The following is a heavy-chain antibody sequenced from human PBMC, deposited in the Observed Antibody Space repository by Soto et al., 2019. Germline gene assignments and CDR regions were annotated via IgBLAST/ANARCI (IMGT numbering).Heavy chain of an antibody. CDR3: ATLGGVAARPYYYYGMDV. CDR1: GYTFTGYY. CDR2: INPNSGGT. V-gene: IGHV1-2*02. J-gene: IGHJ6*02. D-gene: IGHD6-6*01. Sequence: ASVKVSCKASGYTFTGYYMHWVRQAPGQGLEWMGWINPNSGGTNYAQKFQGRVTMTRDTSISTAHMELSRLRSDDTAVYYCATLGGVAARPYYYYGMDVWGQGTTVTVSS.